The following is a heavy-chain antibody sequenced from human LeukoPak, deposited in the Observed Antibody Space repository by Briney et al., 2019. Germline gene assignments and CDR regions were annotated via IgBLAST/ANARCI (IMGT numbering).Heavy chain of an antibody. D-gene: IGHD3-10*01. CDR1: GGSISSSSYY. CDR2: IYYSGST. Sequence: PSETLSLTCTVSGGSISSSSYYWGWIRQPPGKGLEWIGSIYYSGSTYYNPSLKSRVTISVDTSKNQFSLKLSSVTAADTAVYYCAGERNSALDVWGKGTTVTVSS. J-gene: IGHJ6*04. V-gene: IGHV4-39*07. CDR3: AGERNSALDV.